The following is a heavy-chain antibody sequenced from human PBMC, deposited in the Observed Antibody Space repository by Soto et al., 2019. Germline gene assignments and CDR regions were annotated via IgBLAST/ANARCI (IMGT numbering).Heavy chain of an antibody. V-gene: IGHV3-23*01. CDR1: GFTFSSYA. J-gene: IGHJ4*02. CDR3: AKSLSSSSRRYYFDY. CDR2: ISGSGGST. D-gene: IGHD6-6*01. Sequence: GGSLRLSCAASGFTFSSYAMSWVRQAPGKGLEWVSAISGSGGSTYYADSVKGRFTISRDNSKNTLYLQMNSLRAEDTAVYYCAKSLSSSSRRYYFDYWGQGTLVTVSS.